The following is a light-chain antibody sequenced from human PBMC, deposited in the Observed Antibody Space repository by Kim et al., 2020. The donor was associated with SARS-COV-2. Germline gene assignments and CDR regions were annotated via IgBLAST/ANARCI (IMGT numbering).Light chain of an antibody. CDR2: HDS. V-gene: IGLV3-21*04. CDR1: NIGSKS. CDR3: QVWDTISDSWV. Sequence: SYELSQPPSGSVAPGKTARITCGGNNIGSKSVHWYQQKPGQAPVQVIYHDSARPSGIPERFSGSNSGNTATLTVSRVEAGDEAHYYCQVWDTISDSWVFGGGTMVTVL. J-gene: IGLJ3*02.